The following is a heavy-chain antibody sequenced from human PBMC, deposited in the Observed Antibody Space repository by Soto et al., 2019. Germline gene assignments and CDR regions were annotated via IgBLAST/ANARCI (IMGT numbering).Heavy chain of an antibody. CDR2: ISGSGGST. D-gene: IGHD3-3*01. J-gene: IGHJ4*02. Sequence: PGGSLSLSCAASGFTFSSYAMSWVRQAPGKGLEWVSAISGSGGSTYYADSAKGRFTISRDNSKNTLYLQMNSLRAEDTAVYYCAKAQFLEWLFPLYYWGQGTPVTVSS. V-gene: IGHV3-23*01. CDR1: GFTFSSYA. CDR3: AKAQFLEWLFPLYY.